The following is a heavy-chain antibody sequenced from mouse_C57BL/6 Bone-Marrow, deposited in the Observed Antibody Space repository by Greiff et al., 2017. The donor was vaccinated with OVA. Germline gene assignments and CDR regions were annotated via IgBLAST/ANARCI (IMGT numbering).Heavy chain of an antibody. CDR3: ARFSYYSNYDYAMDY. CDR2: INPSSGYT. Sequence: VQLMESGAELARPGASVKMSCKASGYTFTSYTMHWVKQRPGQGLEWIGYINPSSGYTKYNQKFKDKATLTADKSSSTAYMQLSSLTSEDSAVYYCARFSYYSNYDYAMDYWGQGTSVTVSS. V-gene: IGHV1-4*01. D-gene: IGHD2-5*01. J-gene: IGHJ4*01. CDR1: GYTFTSYT.